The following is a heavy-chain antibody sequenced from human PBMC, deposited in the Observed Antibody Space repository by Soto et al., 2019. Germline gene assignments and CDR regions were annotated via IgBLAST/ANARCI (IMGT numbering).Heavy chain of an antibody. CDR1: GGSISSYY. CDR2: IYYSGST. Sequence: SETLSLTCTVSGGSISSYYWSRIRQPPGKGLEWIGYIYYSGSTNYNPSLKSRVTISVDTSKNQFSLKLSSVTAADTAVYYCARSDSAAGVIWFDYWGQGTLVTVSS. D-gene: IGHD6-13*01. CDR3: ARSDSAAGVIWFDY. J-gene: IGHJ4*02. V-gene: IGHV4-59*08.